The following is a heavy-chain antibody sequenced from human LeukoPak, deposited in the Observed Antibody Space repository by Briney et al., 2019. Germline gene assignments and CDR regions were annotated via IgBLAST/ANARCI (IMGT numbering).Heavy chain of an antibody. V-gene: IGHV3-7*01. D-gene: IGHD3-22*01. Sequence: PGGSLRLSCAASGFTFSSYAMHWVRQAPGKGLEWVANIKQDGSEKYFVDSVKGRFTISRDNAKRSLYLQMNSLRVEDTAVYYCARVSGSTGYYKIDYWGQGTLVTVSS. J-gene: IGHJ4*02. CDR1: GFTFSSYA. CDR3: ARVSGSTGYYKIDY. CDR2: IKQDGSEK.